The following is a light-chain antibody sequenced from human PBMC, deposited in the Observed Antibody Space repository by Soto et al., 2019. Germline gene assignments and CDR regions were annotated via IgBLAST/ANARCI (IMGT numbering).Light chain of an antibody. CDR1: SSNIGAGYD. Sequence: QSVLTQPPSVSGAPGQRVTISCTGSSSNIGAGYDVHWYQQFPGTTPKFLIYRNNQRPSGVPDRFSGSKSGTSASLAISGLRSDDEADYFCATWDDSLNGFYVFGTGTKVTVL. CDR2: RNN. V-gene: IGLV1-47*01. CDR3: ATWDDSLNGFYV. J-gene: IGLJ1*01.